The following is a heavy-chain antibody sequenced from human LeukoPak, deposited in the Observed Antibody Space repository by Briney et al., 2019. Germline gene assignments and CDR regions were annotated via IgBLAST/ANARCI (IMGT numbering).Heavy chain of an antibody. J-gene: IGHJ4*02. Sequence: PGGSLRLSCAASGFTFSTYGMQWVRQAPGKGLEWVAFIRYDGSNKYYADSVKGRFTISRDNSKNTLYLQMSSLRAEDTAVYYCAKDHFSNYVGYFDYWGQGTLVTVS. CDR2: IRYDGSNK. CDR1: GFTFSTYG. CDR3: AKDHFSNYVGYFDY. D-gene: IGHD4-11*01. V-gene: IGHV3-30*02.